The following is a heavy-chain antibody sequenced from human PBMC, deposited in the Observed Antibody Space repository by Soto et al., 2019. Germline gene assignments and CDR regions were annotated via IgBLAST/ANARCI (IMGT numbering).Heavy chain of an antibody. Sequence: QVQLVQSGAEVKKPGASVKVSCKASGYTFTSYGISWVRQAPGHGLEWMGWISAYNGNTNYAQKLKGRVTMTTDTATGTAYMELRRLSSDETAVYYCARTIAAAGTEYDYWGQGTLVTVSS. CDR1: GYTFTSYG. CDR2: ISAYNGNT. V-gene: IGHV1-18*01. D-gene: IGHD6-13*01. J-gene: IGHJ4*02. CDR3: ARTIAAAGTEYDY.